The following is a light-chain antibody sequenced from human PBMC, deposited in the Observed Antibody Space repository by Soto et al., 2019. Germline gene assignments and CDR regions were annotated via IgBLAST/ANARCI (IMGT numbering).Light chain of an antibody. J-gene: IGKJ3*01. CDR1: QNINSRY. V-gene: IGKV3-20*01. CDR2: GES. CDR3: QQFGSSPGFT. Sequence: EIVLTQSPGTLSLSPGERATLSCRASQNINSRYLAWYQQKPGQAPRLLIYGESSRATGIPDRFSGSGSGTDFTLTISRLEPEDFAVYYCQQFGSSPGFTFGPGTKVDIK.